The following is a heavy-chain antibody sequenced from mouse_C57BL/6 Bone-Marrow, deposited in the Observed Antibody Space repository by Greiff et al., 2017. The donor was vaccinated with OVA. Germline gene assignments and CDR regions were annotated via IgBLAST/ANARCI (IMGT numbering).Heavy chain of an antibody. Sequence: EVMLVESGGGLVQPKGSLKLSCAASGFSFNTYAMNWVRQAPGKGLEWVARIRSKSNNYATYYADSVKDRFTISRDDSESMLYLQMNNLKTEDTAMYYRVRHDVYWDFDFWGTGTTGTVSS. CDR3: VRHDVYWDFDF. D-gene: IGHD2-3*01. CDR2: IRSKSNNYAT. J-gene: IGHJ1*03. CDR1: GFSFNTYA. V-gene: IGHV10-1*01.